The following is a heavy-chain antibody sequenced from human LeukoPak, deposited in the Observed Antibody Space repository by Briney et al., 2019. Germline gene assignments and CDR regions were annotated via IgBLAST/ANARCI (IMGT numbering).Heavy chain of an antibody. J-gene: IGHJ4*02. CDR1: GFTFSSYG. CDR2: IRYDGSNK. CDR3: AKEDMVRGVLDY. D-gene: IGHD3-10*01. Sequence: GGSLGLSCAASGFTFSSYGMHWVRQAPGKGLEWVAFIRYDGSNKYYADSVKGRFTISRDNSKNTLYLQMNSLRAEDTAVYYCAKEDMVRGVLDYWGQGTLVTVSS. V-gene: IGHV3-30*02.